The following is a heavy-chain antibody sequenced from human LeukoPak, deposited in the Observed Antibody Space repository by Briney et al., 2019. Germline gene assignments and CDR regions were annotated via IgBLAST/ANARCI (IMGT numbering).Heavy chain of an antibody. CDR1: GFTFSNYN. Sequence: GGSLRLSCAASGFTFSNYNLIWVRQAPGKGLEWVSYISSSSTIHYADSVKGRFTISRDNAKSSLYLQMNSLRAEDTAVYYCAIDLWHCGGISCRSRGHGTLVTVSS. V-gene: IGHV3-48*01. D-gene: IGHD2-2*01. J-gene: IGHJ4*01. CDR2: ISSSSTI. CDR3: AIDLWHCGGISCRS.